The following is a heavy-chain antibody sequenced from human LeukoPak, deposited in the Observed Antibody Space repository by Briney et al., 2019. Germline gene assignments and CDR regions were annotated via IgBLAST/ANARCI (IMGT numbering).Heavy chain of an antibody. CDR3: ARGYDSSGYYYYFDY. Sequence: GASVKVSCKASGGTFSSYAISWVRQAPGQGLEWMGRIIPILGIANYAQKFQGRVTITADKSTSTAYMELSSLRSEDTAVYYCARGYDSSGYYYYFDYWGQGTLVTVSS. V-gene: IGHV1-69*04. CDR2: IIPILGIA. J-gene: IGHJ4*02. D-gene: IGHD3-22*01. CDR1: GGTFSSYA.